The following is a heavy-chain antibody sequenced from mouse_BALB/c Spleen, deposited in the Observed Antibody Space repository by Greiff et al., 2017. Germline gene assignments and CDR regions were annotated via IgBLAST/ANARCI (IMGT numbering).Heavy chain of an antibody. V-gene: IGHV1-87*01. CDR1: GYTFTSYW. Sequence: VQLQQSGAELARPGASVKLSCKASGYTFTSYWMQWVKQRPGQGLEWIGAIYPGDGDTRYTQKFKGKATLTADKSSSTAYMQLSSLASEDSAVYYCARERNALYYFDYWGQGTTLTVSS. CDR2: IYPGDGDT. J-gene: IGHJ2*01. CDR3: ARERNALYYFDY.